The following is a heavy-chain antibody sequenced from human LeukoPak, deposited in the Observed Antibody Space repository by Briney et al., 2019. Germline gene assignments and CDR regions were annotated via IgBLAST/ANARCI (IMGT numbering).Heavy chain of an antibody. CDR1: GFTFSFYS. CDR2: ISSSSNYI. V-gene: IGHV3-21*01. D-gene: IGHD6-19*01. J-gene: IGHJ5*02. CDR3: ARDPSSGWYLKGWFDP. Sequence: GGSLRLSCAASGFTFSFYSMNWVRQAPGKGLEWVSSISSSSNYIYYADSVKGRFTISRDNAKNSLYLQMNSLRAEDTAVYYCARDPSSGWYLKGWFDPWGQGTLVTVSS.